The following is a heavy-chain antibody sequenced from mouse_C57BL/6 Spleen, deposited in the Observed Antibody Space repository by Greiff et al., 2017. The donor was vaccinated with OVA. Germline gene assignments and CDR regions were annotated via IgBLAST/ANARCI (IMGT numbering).Heavy chain of an antibody. CDR3: ARAGLPDAMDY. J-gene: IGHJ4*01. D-gene: IGHD2-10*01. CDR2: IDPSDSYT. V-gene: IGHV1-69*01. Sequence: VQLQQPGAELVMPGASVKLSCKASGYTFTSYWMHWVKQRPGQGLEWIGEIDPSDSYTNSNQKFKGKSTLTVDKSSSTAYMQRSSLTAADAADYYCARAGLPDAMDYWGQGTSVTVSS. CDR1: GYTFTSYW.